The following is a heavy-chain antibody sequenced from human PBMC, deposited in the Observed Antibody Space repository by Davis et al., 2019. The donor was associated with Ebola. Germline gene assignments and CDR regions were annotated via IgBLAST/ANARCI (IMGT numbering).Heavy chain of an antibody. CDR3: AKGGAVSSQSSGRGYFDS. Sequence: PGGSLRLSCSTSGFTFSSFAMSWVRQAPGKGLGSVATMSGTSSVTFYALSVKGRFTISRDNSRNTLYLQMNSLTADDTAVYYCAKGGAVSSQSSGRGYFDSWGQGTLATVSS. CDR2: MSGTSSVT. D-gene: IGHD6-13*01. CDR1: GFTFSSFA. V-gene: IGHV3-23*01. J-gene: IGHJ4*02.